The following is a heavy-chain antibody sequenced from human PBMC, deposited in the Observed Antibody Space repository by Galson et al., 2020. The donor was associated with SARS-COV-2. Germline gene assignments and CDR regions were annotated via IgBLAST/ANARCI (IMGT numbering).Heavy chain of an antibody. D-gene: IGHD6-13*01. J-gene: IGHJ4*02. Sequence: SETLSLTCGVSGGPFSGYFWNWIRQAPGKGLEWIGEISHSGRTNHNPSLKTRVAMSIDMSKNQWSLKLTSVTAADTAVYYCARVASAAGISGGVDYWGQGILVTVSS. V-gene: IGHV4-34*01. CDR3: ARVASAAGISGGVDY. CDR1: GGPFSGYF. CDR2: ISHSGRT.